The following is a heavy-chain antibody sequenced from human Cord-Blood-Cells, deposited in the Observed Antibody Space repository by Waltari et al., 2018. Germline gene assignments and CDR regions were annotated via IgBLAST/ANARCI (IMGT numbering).Heavy chain of an antibody. J-gene: IGHJ4*02. V-gene: IGHV4-34*01. D-gene: IGHD7-27*01. CDR2: INHSGSN. CDR1: GGSFSGYY. Sequence: QVQLQQWGAGLLKPSETLSLTCAVYGGSFSGYYWSWIRQPPGKGLEWIGEINHSGSNNYNPSLKSRGTISVDTSKNQFALKLSSVTAADTAVYYCARHGEDGTPFDYWGQGTLVTVSS. CDR3: ARHGEDGTPFDY.